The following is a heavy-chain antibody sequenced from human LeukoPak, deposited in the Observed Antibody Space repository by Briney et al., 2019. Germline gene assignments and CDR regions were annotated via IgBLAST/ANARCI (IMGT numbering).Heavy chain of an antibody. CDR2: INPNSGGT. V-gene: IGHV1-2*02. CDR3: ARGRGSEVVSYVDY. CDR1: GYIFTGYL. D-gene: IGHD3-22*01. J-gene: IGHJ4*02. Sequence: VASVKVSCKASGYIFTGYLMHWMRQAPGQGLEWMGRINPNSGGTNYAQKFQGVVTLTRDASISTAYMELSSLRSDDTAVYYCARGRGSEVVSYVDYWGQGTLVTVSS.